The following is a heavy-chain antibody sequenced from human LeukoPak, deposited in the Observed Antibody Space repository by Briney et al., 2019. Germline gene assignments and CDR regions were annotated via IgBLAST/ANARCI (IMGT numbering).Heavy chain of an antibody. J-gene: IGHJ5*02. Sequence: PSETLSLTCTVSGGSISSGGYYWSWIRQHPGKGLEWIGYIYYSGSTYYNPSLKSRVTISVDTSKNQFSLKLSSVTAADTAVYYCARGYEDVVVTAGPISHWFDPWGQGTLVTVSS. CDR1: GGSISSGGYY. CDR2: IYYSGST. CDR3: ARGYEDVVVTAGPISHWFDP. D-gene: IGHD2-21*02. V-gene: IGHV4-31*03.